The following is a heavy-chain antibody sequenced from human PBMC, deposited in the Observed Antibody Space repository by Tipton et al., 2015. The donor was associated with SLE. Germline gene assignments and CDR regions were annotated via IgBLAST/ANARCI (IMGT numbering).Heavy chain of an antibody. Sequence: SLRLSCAASGFTFSSYGMHWVRQAPGKGLEWVAVIWYDGSDKYYTDSVKGRFTISRDNSKNTLYLQMNSLRAEDTAVYYCARGGSQQLVDHWGQGTLVTVSS. CDR3: ARGGSQQLVDH. CDR2: IWYDGSDK. CDR1: GFTFSSYG. D-gene: IGHD6-13*01. V-gene: IGHV3-33*08. J-gene: IGHJ4*02.